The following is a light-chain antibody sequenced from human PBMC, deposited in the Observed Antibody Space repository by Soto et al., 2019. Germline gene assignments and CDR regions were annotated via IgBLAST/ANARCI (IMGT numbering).Light chain of an antibody. CDR1: QSVSSN. CDR2: GAS. CDR3: QQYNNWPPLT. J-gene: IGKJ4*01. V-gene: IGKV3-15*01. Sequence: EIVMTQSPATLSVSPGERATLSCRASQSVSSNLAWYQQKPGQAPRLLIYGASTRATGIPARFSGSGSGTEFXXTISSLXXEDFAXXYXQQYNNWPPLTFGGGTKVEIK.